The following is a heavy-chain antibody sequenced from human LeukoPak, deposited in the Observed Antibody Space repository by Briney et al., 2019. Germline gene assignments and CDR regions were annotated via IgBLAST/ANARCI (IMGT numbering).Heavy chain of an antibody. CDR3: ARDDSSGYSTLGY. D-gene: IGHD3-22*01. Sequence: SETLSLTCTVSGGSISSHYWSWIRQPPGKGLEWIGDIYYSGSTNYKPSLKSRVTISLDTSKNQFSLRLSSVTAADTAVYYCARDDSSGYSTLGYWGQGTLVTVSS. V-gene: IGHV4-59*11. CDR1: GGSISSHY. J-gene: IGHJ4*02. CDR2: IYYSGST.